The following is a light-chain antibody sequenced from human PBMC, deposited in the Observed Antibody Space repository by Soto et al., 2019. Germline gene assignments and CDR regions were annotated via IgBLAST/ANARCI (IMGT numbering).Light chain of an antibody. V-gene: IGKV3-20*01. CDR1: QTINNKY. J-gene: IGKJ1*01. Sequence: EIVLKQSPGTLSLSPGERATLSCRASQTINNKYLAWYQQEPGQAPRLLIHGVSIRATGIPDRFSGSGSGTDFTLTISRLEPEDFAVYYCQLYSGSPWTFGQGTKVEIK. CDR3: QLYSGSPWT. CDR2: GVS.